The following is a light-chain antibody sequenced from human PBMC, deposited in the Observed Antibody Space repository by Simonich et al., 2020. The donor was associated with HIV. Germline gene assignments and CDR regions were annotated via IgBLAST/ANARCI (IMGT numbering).Light chain of an antibody. J-gene: IGKJ3*01. CDR2: WAS. CDR3: QQYYSTPLT. CDR1: QSVLYSSKNKNY. V-gene: IGKV4-1*01. Sequence: DIVMPQSPDSLAVSLGERATINLKSSQSVLYSSKNKNYLAWYPQKPGQPPKLLIYWASTREAGVPDRFSGSGSGTDFTLTISSLQAEDVAVYYCQQYYSTPLTFGPGTKVKI.